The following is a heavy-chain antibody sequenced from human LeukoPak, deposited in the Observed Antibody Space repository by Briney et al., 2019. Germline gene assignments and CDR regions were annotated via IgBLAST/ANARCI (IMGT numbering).Heavy chain of an antibody. V-gene: IGHV4-30-2*01. Sequence: SETLSLTCAVSGGSISSGGYSWSWIRQPLGKGLEWIGYIYHSGSTYYNPSLKSRVTISVDRSKNQFSLKLSSVTAADTAVYYCARGYGRGGYYYYYGMDVWGKGTTVTVSS. CDR3: ARGYGRGGYYYYYGMDV. CDR2: IYHSGST. CDR1: GGSISSGGYS. D-gene: IGHD4-17*01. J-gene: IGHJ6*04.